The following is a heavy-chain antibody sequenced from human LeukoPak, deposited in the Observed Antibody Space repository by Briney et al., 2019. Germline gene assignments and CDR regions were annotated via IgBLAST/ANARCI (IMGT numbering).Heavy chain of an antibody. D-gene: IGHD6-13*01. CDR1: GGSISSYY. J-gene: IGHJ6*02. CDR3: ARDSAAAGTASGMDV. CDR2: IYYSGST. Sequence: SETLSLTCTVSGGSISSYYWSWIRQPPGKGLEWIGSIYYSGSTYYNPSLKSRVTISIDTSKNQSSLKLSSVTAADTAVYYCARDSAAAGTASGMDVWGQGTTVTVSS. V-gene: IGHV4-59*12.